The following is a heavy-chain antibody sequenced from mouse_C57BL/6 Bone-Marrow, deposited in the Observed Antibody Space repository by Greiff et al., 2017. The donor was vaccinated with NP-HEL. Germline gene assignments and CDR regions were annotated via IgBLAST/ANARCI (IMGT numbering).Heavy chain of an antibody. J-gene: IGHJ1*03. CDR2: IYPRDGST. CDR1: GYTFTDHT. D-gene: IGHD1-1*01. Sequence: LEESDAELVKPGASVKISCKVSGYTFTDHTIHWMKQRPEQGLEWIGYIYPRDGSTKYNEKFKGKATLTADKSSSTAYMQLNSLTSEDSAVYFCARCPYYYGSSYGYFDVWGTGTTVTVSS. V-gene: IGHV1-78*01. CDR3: ARCPYYYGSSYGYFDV.